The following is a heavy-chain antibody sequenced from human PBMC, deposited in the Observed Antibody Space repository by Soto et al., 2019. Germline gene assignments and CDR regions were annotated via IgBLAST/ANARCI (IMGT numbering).Heavy chain of an antibody. D-gene: IGHD2-15*01. Sequence: QVQLQESGPGLVTPSETLSLTCTVSGGSISGYYWSWIRQPPVKGLEWIGYIHYSGSTTYHPSLQRRFPISAATSQNRISLNLRSVTTGDTAVYSCAGDRGRTRGYYYGMGVWGQGTTVIVSS. CDR1: GGSISGYY. CDR3: AGDRGRTRGYYYGMGV. J-gene: IGHJ6*02. V-gene: IGHV4-59*01. CDR2: IHYSGST.